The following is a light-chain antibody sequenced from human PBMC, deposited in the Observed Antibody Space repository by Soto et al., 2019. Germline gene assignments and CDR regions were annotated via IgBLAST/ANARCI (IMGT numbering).Light chain of an antibody. CDR3: QQRYNWPRNT. J-gene: IGKJ4*01. V-gene: IGKV3-11*01. Sequence: EIVLTQSPATLSLSPGERATLSCRASQSVSSYLAWYQQKPGQAPRLLIYDASNRAPGIPARFSGSGSGTDFTLTISSLEPEDFAVYYCQQRYNWPRNTFGGGTKVEIK. CDR2: DAS. CDR1: QSVSSY.